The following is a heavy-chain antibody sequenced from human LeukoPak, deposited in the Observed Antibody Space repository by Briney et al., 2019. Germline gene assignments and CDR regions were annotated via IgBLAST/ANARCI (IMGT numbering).Heavy chain of an antibody. CDR2: IYYSGST. CDR3: ASLRGGVITSYWYFDL. V-gene: IGHV4-39*07. D-gene: IGHD3-10*01. Sequence: PSETLSLTCTVSGGSISSSSYYWGWIRQPPGKGLEWIGSIYYSGSTYYNPSLKSRVTISVDTSKNQFSLKLSSVTAADTAVYYCASLRGGVITSYWYFDLWGRGTLVTVSS. CDR1: GGSISSSSYY. J-gene: IGHJ2*01.